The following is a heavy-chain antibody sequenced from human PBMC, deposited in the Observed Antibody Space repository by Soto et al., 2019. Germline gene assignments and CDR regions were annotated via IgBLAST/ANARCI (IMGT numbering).Heavy chain of an antibody. CDR2: IIPIFGTA. CDR3: ARGRSWLQFRDAFDI. V-gene: IGHV1-69*13. D-gene: IGHD5-12*01. CDR1: GGTFSSYA. Sequence: GASVKVSCKASGGTFSSYAISWVRQAPGQGLEWMGGIIPIFGTANYAQKFQGRVTITADESTSTAYMELSSLRSEDTAVYYCARGRSWLQFRDAFDIWGQGTMVTVSS. J-gene: IGHJ3*02.